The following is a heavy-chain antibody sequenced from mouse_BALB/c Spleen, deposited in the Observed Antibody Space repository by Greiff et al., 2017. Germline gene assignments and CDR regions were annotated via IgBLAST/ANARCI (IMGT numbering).Heavy chain of an antibody. CDR3: ARPLITTVPQNFDY. D-gene: IGHD1-1*01. CDR1: GFTFSSYG. J-gene: IGHJ2*01. CDR2: ISSGGSYT. Sequence: DVMLVESGGDLVKPGGSLKLSCAASGFTFSSYGMSWVRQTPDKRLEWVATISSGGSYTYYPDSVNGRFTISRDNAKNTLYLQMSSLKSEDTAMYYCARPLITTVPQNFDYWGQGTTLTVSS. V-gene: IGHV5-6*02.